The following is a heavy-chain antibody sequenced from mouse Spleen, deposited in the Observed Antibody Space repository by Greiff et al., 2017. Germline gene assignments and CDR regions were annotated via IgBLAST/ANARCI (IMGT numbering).Heavy chain of an antibody. CDR3: ARHDDYDGYWYFDV. J-gene: IGHJ1*01. V-gene: IGHV5-9*04. D-gene: IGHD2-4*01. CDR1: GFTFSSYA. CDR2: ISSGGGNT. Sequence: EVKLVESGGGLVKLGGSLKLSCAASGFTFSSYAMSWVRQTPEKRLEWVATISSGGGNTYYPDSVKGRFTISRDNAKNTLYLQMSSLKSEDTAMYYCARHDDYDGYWYFDVWGAGTTVTVSS.